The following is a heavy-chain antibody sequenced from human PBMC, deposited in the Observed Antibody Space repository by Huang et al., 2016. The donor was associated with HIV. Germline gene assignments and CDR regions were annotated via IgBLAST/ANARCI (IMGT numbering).Heavy chain of an antibody. CDR1: GESLSDFF. V-gene: IGHV4-34*02. CDR2: INKSERT. D-gene: IGHD6-13*01. J-gene: IGHJ4*02. CDR3: ARGRGSSWSLFDT. Sequence: QVQLEQWGARLLKPSETLSLTCAVYGESLSDFFWSWIRQPPGKGLAWIGEINKSERTNYNPSLKSRVTIAVDTSKKQCSLKLKSVTAADTSMYYCARGRGSSWSLFDTWGQGSLVTVFS.